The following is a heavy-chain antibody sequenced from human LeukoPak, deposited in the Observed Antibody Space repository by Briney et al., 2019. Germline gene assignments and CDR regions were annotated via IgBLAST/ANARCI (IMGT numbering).Heavy chain of an antibody. J-gene: IGHJ4*02. CDR3: STSFGY. CDR1: GFTFSNAW. V-gene: IGHV3-15*01. CDR2: IKSTSDGATT. Sequence: GESLRLSCAASGFTFSNAWMSWVRQAPGKGLEWVGRIKSTSDGATTDYAAPVKGRFTISRDDSKNTLYLQMNSLNTEDTAMYYRSTSFGYWGQGTRVTVSS.